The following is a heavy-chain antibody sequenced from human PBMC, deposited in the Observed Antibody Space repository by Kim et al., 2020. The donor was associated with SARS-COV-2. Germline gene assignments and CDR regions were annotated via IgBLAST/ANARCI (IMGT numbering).Heavy chain of an antibody. CDR2: ISYDGSNK. V-gene: IGHV3-30-3*01. D-gene: IGHD2-2*01. Sequence: GGSLRLSCAASGFTFSSYAMHWVRQAPGKGLEWVAVISYDGSNKYYADSVKGRFTISRDNSKNTLYLQMNSLRAEDTAVYYCAREQDCSSTSCYWRNAF. CDR1: GFTFSSYA. J-gene: IGHJ3*01. CDR3: AREQDCSSTSCYWRNAF.